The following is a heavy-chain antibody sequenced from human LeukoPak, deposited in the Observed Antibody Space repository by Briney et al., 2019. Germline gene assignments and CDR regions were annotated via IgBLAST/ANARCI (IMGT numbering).Heavy chain of an antibody. CDR1: GFTFSSYW. V-gene: IGHV3-7*01. CDR3: ARVRPGPPTYYDFWSGYYPGGYYYYYYGMDV. Sequence: GGSLRLSCAASGFTFSSYWMSWVRQAPGKGLEWVTNIKQDGSEKYYVDSVKGRSTISRDNAKNSLYLQMNSLRAEDTAVYYCARVRPGPPTYYDFWSGYYPGGYYYYYYGMDVWGQGTTVTVSS. J-gene: IGHJ6*02. D-gene: IGHD3-3*01. CDR2: IKQDGSEK.